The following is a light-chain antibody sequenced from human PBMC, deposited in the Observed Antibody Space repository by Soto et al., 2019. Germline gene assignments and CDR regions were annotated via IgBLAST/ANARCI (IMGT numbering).Light chain of an antibody. CDR3: QQYHSLPTP. V-gene: IGKV3-20*01. J-gene: IGKJ3*01. Sequence: EIVLTQSPGTLSLSPGERATLSCRASQSVTSTYLAWYQQKPGQPPRLLMYGASNRATGIPDRFSGSGSGTDFTLTISRLEPEDFTVYYCQQYHSLPTPFGPGTKVDI. CDR1: QSVTSTY. CDR2: GAS.